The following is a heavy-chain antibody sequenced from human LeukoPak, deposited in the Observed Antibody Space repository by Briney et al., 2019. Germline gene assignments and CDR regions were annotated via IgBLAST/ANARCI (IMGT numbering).Heavy chain of an antibody. D-gene: IGHD5-18*01. J-gene: IGHJ6*03. Sequence: GGSLRLSCAASGFTFSSYSMNWVRQAPGKGLEWVTFIRYDGGSIYYADSVKGRFTISRDNSNNTLYLQMNSLRPEDTAVYYCAKDGGYSYGDYYFYYMDVWGKGTTVTISS. CDR2: IRYDGGSI. V-gene: IGHV3-30*02. CDR1: GFTFSSYS. CDR3: AKDGGYSYGDYYFYYMDV.